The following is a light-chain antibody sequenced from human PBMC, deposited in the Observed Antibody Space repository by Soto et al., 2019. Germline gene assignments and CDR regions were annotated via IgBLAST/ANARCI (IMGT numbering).Light chain of an antibody. Sequence: QAVVTQEPSLTVSPGGTVTLTCGSSTGTVISTHFPYWFQQRPGQSPRTLISDTNYRHSWTPARFSGSLLGGKAALTLSGAQLEXEADYYCSLSFSGDRVFGGGTQLTVL. V-gene: IGLV7-46*01. CDR1: TGTVISTHF. J-gene: IGLJ3*02. CDR3: SLSFSGDRV. CDR2: DTN.